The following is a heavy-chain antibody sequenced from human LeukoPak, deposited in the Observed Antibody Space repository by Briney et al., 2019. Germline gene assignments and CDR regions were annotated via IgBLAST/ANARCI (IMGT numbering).Heavy chain of an antibody. CDR2: IYPGDSDT. V-gene: IGHV5-51*01. D-gene: IGHD3-22*01. Sequence: GESLKISCKGSGYRFTSYWIGWVRQMPGKGLEWMGIIYPGDSDTRYSPSFQGQVTISADKSISTAYLQWSSLKASDTAMYYCARLRLGTAYYDSSGYLDAFDIWGQGTMVTVSS. CDR3: ARLRLGTAYYDSSGYLDAFDI. J-gene: IGHJ3*02. CDR1: GYRFTSYW.